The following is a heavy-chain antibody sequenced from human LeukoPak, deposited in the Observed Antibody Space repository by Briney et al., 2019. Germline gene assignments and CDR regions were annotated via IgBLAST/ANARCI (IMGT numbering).Heavy chain of an antibody. CDR3: ARDVHSSGYYDNDY. V-gene: IGHV1-18*01. D-gene: IGHD3-22*01. CDR1: GYSFTTYG. J-gene: IGHJ4*02. CDR2: ISAYSGNT. Sequence: GASVKVSGKASGYSFTTYGISWVRQAPGQGLEWMGWISAYSGNTNYAQKLQGRVTMTIDISTSTAYMELRSLRSDDTAVYYCARDVHSSGYYDNDYWGQGTLVTVSS.